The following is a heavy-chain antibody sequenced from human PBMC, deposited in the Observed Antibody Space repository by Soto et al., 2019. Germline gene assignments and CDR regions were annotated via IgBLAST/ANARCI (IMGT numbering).Heavy chain of an antibody. CDR3: ARKYSGYDKTPIYYLAY. Sequence: ASVKVSCKASGYTFTSYAMHWVRQAPGQRLEWMGWINAGNGNTKYSQKFQGRVTITRDTSASTAYMELSSLRSEDTAVYYCARKYSGYDKTPIYYLAYWGQGTLVTVSS. V-gene: IGHV1-3*01. CDR1: GYTFTSYA. CDR2: INAGNGNT. D-gene: IGHD5-12*01. J-gene: IGHJ4*02.